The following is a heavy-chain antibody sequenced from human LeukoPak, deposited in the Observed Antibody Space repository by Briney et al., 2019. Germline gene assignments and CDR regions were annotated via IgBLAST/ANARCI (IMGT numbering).Heavy chain of an antibody. D-gene: IGHD2-2*02. J-gene: IGHJ3*02. V-gene: IGHV3-30*04. CDR1: GFTFSTYA. CDR3: ARDKDCSSTSCYNAFDI. Sequence: GRSLRLSCAASGFTFSTYAMHWVRQAPGKGLEWVAVISYDGSNTYYADSVKGRFTVSRDNSMTTLYLLMNSLRAEDTAVYYCARDKDCSSTSCYNAFDIWGQGTMVTVS. CDR2: ISYDGSNT.